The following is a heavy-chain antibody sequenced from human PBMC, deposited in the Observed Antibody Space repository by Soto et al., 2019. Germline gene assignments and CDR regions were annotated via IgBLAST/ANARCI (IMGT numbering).Heavy chain of an antibody. V-gene: IGHV4-31*03. Sequence: PSETLSLTCTVSGGSISSGGYYWSWIRQHPGKGLEWIGYIYYSGSTYYNPSLKSRVTISVDTSKNQFSLKLSSVTAADTAVYYCAGTRYYDYVWGSYRWSYGMDVWGQGTTVPVSS. D-gene: IGHD3-16*01. J-gene: IGHJ6*02. CDR1: GGSISSGGYY. CDR2: IYYSGST. CDR3: AGTRYYDYVWGSYRWSYGMDV.